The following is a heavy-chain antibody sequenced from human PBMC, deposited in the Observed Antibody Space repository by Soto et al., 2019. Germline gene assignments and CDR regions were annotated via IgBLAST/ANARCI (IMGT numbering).Heavy chain of an antibody. J-gene: IGHJ6*02. CDR1: GFTFSSYA. Sequence: VGSLRLSGAASGFTFSSYAMHWVRQAPDKGLEWVAVISYDGSNKYYADSVKGRFTISRDNSKNTLYLQMNSLRAEDTAVYYCARGYCSSTSCYRPPYYYYGMDVWGQGTTVTVSS. D-gene: IGHD2-2*01. CDR2: ISYDGSNK. V-gene: IGHV3-30-3*01. CDR3: ARGYCSSTSCYRPPYYYYGMDV.